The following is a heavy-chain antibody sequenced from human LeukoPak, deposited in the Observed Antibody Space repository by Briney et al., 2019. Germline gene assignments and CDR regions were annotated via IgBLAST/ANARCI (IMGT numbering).Heavy chain of an antibody. CDR2: ISGSGGST. V-gene: IGHV3-23*01. J-gene: IGHJ4*02. CDR1: GFAFSSYA. D-gene: IGHD6-6*01. CDR3: AKDPRMYSSSSPYYFDY. Sequence: GGSLRLSCAASGFAFSSYAMSWVRQAPGKGLEWVSAISGSGGSTYYADSVKGRFTISRDNSKNTLYPQMNSLRAEDTAVYYCAKDPRMYSSSSPYYFDYWGQGTLVTVSS.